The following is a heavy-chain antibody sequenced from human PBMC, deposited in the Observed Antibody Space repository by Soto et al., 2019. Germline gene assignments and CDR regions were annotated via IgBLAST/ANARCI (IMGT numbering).Heavy chain of an antibody. J-gene: IGHJ3*02. V-gene: IGHV5-51*01. D-gene: IGHD3-3*01. Sequence: GESLKISCKGSGYSFTSYWIGWVRQMPGKGLEWMGIIYPGDSDTRYSPSFQGQVTIAADKSISTAYLQWSSLKASDTAMYYCAGCFTIFGVVDAFDIWGQGTMVTVSS. CDR3: AGCFTIFGVVDAFDI. CDR2: IYPGDSDT. CDR1: GYSFTSYW.